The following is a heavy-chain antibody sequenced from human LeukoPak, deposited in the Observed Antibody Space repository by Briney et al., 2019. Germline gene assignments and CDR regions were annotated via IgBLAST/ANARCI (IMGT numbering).Heavy chain of an antibody. J-gene: IGHJ4*02. CDR2: IHPGDFDT. Sequence: GESLNFSCEGSGYSFNRYWIGWVRQMPGKGLEWMGMIHPGDFDTRHSPAFQGQVTMSADKSISTANLQWSSLKASDTAMYYCARLRIAAAGTEGFDYWGQGTLVTVSS. CDR3: ARLRIAAAGTEGFDY. D-gene: IGHD6-13*01. CDR1: GYSFNRYW. V-gene: IGHV5-51*01.